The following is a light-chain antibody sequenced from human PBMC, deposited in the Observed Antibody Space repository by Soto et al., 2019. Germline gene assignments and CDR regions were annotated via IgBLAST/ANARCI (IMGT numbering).Light chain of an antibody. CDR3: PSYDSSLSGYV. J-gene: IGLJ1*01. CDR2: ENN. Sequence: QSVLTQPPSVSEAPGQRVTISCTGSSSNIGAGYEAHWYQQVPGTAPKLLIYENNNRPSGVPDRFSGSKSGPSASLAITGLQAEDEAEYYCPSYDSSLSGYVFGTGTKLTVL. V-gene: IGLV1-40*01. CDR1: SSNIGAGYE.